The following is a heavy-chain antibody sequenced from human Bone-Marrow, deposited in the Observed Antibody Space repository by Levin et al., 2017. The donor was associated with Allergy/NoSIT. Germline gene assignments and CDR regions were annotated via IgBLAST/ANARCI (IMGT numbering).Heavy chain of an antibody. CDR1: GFPFSTYG. CDR3: ARAAGAAGRGGMDV. Sequence: GGSLRLSCATSGFPFSTYGMAWVRQAPGEGLEWLASISTRSTYIHYADSVKGRFTISRDNANNSLSLQMNRLRREDTSVYYCARAAGAAGRGGMDVWGQGTTVTVSS. J-gene: IGHJ6*02. CDR2: ISTRSTYI. D-gene: IGHD6-13*01. V-gene: IGHV3-21*01.